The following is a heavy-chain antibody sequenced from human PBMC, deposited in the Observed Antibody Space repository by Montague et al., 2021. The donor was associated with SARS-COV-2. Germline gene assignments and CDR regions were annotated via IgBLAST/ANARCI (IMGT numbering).Heavy chain of an antibody. D-gene: IGHD4-17*01. CDR2: ISSSSSYI. CDR1: GFTFSSYS. V-gene: IGHV3-21*01. J-gene: IGHJ4*02. CDR3: ARGGYGDSARDY. Sequence: SLRPSCAASGFTFSSYSMNWVRQAPGKGLEWVSSISSSSSYIYYVDSVKGRYTISRDNAKNSLYLQMNSLRAEDTAVYCCARGGYGDSARDYWGQGTLVTVSS.